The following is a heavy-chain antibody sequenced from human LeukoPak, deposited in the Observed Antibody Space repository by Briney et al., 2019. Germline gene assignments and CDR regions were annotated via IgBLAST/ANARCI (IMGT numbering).Heavy chain of an antibody. D-gene: IGHD5-12*01. V-gene: IGHV1-24*01. CDR1: GYTLTELS. CDR2: FDPEDGET. CDR3: ARGDYSGYDFGDHYHYYGMDV. Sequence: GASVKVSCKVSGYTLTELSMHWVRQAPGKGLEWVGGFDPEDGETIYAQKFQGRVTITADKSTSTAYMELSSLRSEDTAVYYCARGDYSGYDFGDHYHYYGMDVWGQGTTVTVSS. J-gene: IGHJ6*02.